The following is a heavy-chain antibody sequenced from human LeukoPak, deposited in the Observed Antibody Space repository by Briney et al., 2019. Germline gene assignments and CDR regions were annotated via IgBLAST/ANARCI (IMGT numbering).Heavy chain of an antibody. CDR3: ARDCTNAVCYFDY. V-gene: IGHV1-18*01. J-gene: IGHJ4*02. CDR2: ISAYNGNT. CDR1: GYTFTSYG. Sequence: SVKVSCKASGYTFTSYGISWVRQAPGHGLEWVGWISAYNGNTNYAEKLQGRVTMTTDTSTSTAYMELKSLRSGDTAVYYCARDCTNAVCYFDYWGQGTLVTVSS. D-gene: IGHD2-8*01.